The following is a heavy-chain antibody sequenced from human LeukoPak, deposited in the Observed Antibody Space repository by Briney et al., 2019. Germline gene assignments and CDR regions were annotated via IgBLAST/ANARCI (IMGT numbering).Heavy chain of an antibody. CDR2: ISSTDAGT. CDR3: ARDTSSGYYVKDY. V-gene: IGHV3-23*01. CDR1: GFSLSSYA. J-gene: IGHJ4*02. D-gene: IGHD3-22*01. Sequence: GGSLRLSCAASGFSLSSYAMHWVRQAPGKGLEWVSAISSTDAGTYHADSVRGRFTISRDNAKNSLYLQMNSLRAEDTAVYYCARDTSSGYYVKDYWGQGTLVTVSS.